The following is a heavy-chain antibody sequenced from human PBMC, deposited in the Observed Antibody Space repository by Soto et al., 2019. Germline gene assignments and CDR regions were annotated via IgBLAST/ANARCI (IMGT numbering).Heavy chain of an antibody. J-gene: IGHJ3*02. CDR2: ISYDGSNK. D-gene: IGHD3-10*01. Sequence: GGSLRLSCAASGFTFSSYGMHWVRQAPGKGLEWVAVISYDGSNKYYADSVKGRFTISTDNSKNTLYLQMNSLRAEDTAVYYCAKPEEVRFGEFRFAFDIWGQGTMVTVSS. V-gene: IGHV3-30*18. CDR1: GFTFSSYG. CDR3: AKPEEVRFGEFRFAFDI.